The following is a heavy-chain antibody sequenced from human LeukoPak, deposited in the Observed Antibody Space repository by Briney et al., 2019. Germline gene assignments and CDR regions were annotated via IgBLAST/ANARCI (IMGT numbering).Heavy chain of an antibody. D-gene: IGHD6-19*01. CDR1: GFTFSSYA. V-gene: IGHV3-23*01. CDR3: AKGWGPPSIAVAGTGFDY. CDR2: ISGSGGST. Sequence: PGGSLRLSCAASGFTFSSYAMSWVRQAPGKGLEWVSAISGSGGSTYYADSVKGRFTISGGNSKNTLYLQMNSLRAEDTAVYYCAKGWGPPSIAVAGTGFDYWGQGTLVTVSS. J-gene: IGHJ4*02.